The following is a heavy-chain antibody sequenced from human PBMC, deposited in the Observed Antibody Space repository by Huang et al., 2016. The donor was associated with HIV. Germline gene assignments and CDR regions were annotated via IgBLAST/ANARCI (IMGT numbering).Heavy chain of an antibody. Sequence: VHLEESGGGVVQPGGSLRLSCAASGFTFSSFGRHWVRQAPGKGLEWLTFIRYDGNNKYYADSVKGRFTVSRDNSDNTIFLQMNTLRTDDTAVYYCAKDEKRFCGGGSCYSSSIDYWGQGTLVTVSS. D-gene: IGHD2-15*01. CDR1: GFTFSSFG. J-gene: IGHJ4*02. CDR2: IRYDGNNK. CDR3: AKDEKRFCGGGSCYSSSIDY. V-gene: IGHV3-30*02.